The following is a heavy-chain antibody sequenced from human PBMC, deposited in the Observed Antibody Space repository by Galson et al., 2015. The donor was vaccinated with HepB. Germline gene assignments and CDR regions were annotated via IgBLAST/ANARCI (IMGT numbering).Heavy chain of an antibody. Sequence: SVKVSCKASGYTFTSYGISWVRQAPGQGLEWMGWISAYNGNTNYAQKLQGRVTMTTDTSTSTAYMELRSLRSDDTAVYYCARDRATYYDFWSGYLGRDGKYYFDYWGQGTLVTVSS. V-gene: IGHV1-18*01. D-gene: IGHD3-3*01. CDR3: ARDRATYYDFWSGYLGRDGKYYFDY. CDR2: ISAYNGNT. CDR1: GYTFTSYG. J-gene: IGHJ4*02.